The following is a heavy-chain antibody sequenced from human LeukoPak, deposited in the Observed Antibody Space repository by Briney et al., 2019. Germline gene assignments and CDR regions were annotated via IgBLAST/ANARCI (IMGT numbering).Heavy chain of an antibody. CDR1: GFTFSGYP. V-gene: IGHV3-30*04. Sequence: GGSLRLSCAASGFTFSGYPMHWVRQAPGKGLEWVAVISYDGSNQHYVDSVKGRFTISRDNSKDTLYLQMNSLRAEDTAVYYCAKDRDPVARSYPAYWGQGTLVIVSS. CDR2: ISYDGSNQ. CDR3: AKDRDPVARSYPAY. J-gene: IGHJ4*02. D-gene: IGHD4-11*01.